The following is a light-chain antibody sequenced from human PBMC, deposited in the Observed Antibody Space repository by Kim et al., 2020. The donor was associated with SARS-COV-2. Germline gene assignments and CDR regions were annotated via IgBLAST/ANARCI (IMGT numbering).Light chain of an antibody. V-gene: IGKV1-5*03. CDR1: QSVSIW. Sequence: DIQMTQSPSTLSTSVGDRVTITCRASQSVSIWLAWFQQKPGKAPKPLIYKASDLESGVPSRFSGSGSGTEFTLTISSLHPDDFATYYCQQYQSYPLTFGQGTKLEI. J-gene: IGKJ2*01. CDR2: KAS. CDR3: QQYQSYPLT.